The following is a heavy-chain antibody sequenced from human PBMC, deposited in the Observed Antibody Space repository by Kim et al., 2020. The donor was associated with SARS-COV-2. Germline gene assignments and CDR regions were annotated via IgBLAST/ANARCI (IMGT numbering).Heavy chain of an antibody. D-gene: IGHD1-26*01. Sequence: ETLSLTCTVSGGSISSSSYYWGWIRQPPGKGLEWIGSIYYSGSTYYNPSLKSRVTISVDTSKNQFSLKLSSVTAADTAVYYCARQGIILGATPPCYYFDYWGQGTLVTVSS. V-gene: IGHV4-39*01. J-gene: IGHJ4*02. CDR1: GGSISSSSYY. CDR2: IYYSGST. CDR3: ARQGIILGATPPCYYFDY.